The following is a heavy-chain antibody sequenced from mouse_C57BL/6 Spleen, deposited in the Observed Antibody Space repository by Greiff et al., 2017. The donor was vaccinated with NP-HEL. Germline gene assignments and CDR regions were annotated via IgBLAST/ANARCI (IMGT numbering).Heavy chain of an antibody. CDR3: ARSYYDYDGYFDY. Sequence: VQLKQSGPELVKPGASVKISCKASGYTFTDYYMNWVKQSHGKSLEWIGDINPNNGGTSYNQKFKGKATLTVDKSSSTAYMELRSLTSEDSAVYYCARSYYDYDGYFDYWGQGTTLTVSS. J-gene: IGHJ2*01. CDR1: GYTFTDYY. D-gene: IGHD2-4*01. CDR2: INPNNGGT. V-gene: IGHV1-26*01.